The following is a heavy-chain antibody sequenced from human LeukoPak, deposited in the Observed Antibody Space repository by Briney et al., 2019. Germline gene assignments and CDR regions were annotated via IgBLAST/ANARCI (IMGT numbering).Heavy chain of an antibody. CDR1: GFTFSSYA. J-gene: IGHJ4*02. CDR2: ISGSGGST. Sequence: PGGSPRLSCAASGFTFSSYAMSWVRQAPGKGLEWVSGISGSGGSTYYADSVKGRFTISRDNSKNTLYLQMNSLRAEDTAVYYCARLVTAWGVDYWGQGTLVTVSS. CDR3: ARLVTAWGVDY. D-gene: IGHD3-16*01. V-gene: IGHV3-23*01.